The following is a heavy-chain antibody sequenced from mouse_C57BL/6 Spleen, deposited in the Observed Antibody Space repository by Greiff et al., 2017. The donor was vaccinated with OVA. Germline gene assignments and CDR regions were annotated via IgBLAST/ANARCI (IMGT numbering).Heavy chain of an antibody. Sequence: VQLQQPGAELVKPGASVKLSCKASGYTFTSYWMHWVKQRPGQGLEWIGMIHPNSGSTNYNEKFKSKATLTVDKSSSTAYMQLSSLTSEDSAVYYCASPTMVKAWFAYWGQGTLVTVSA. CDR1: GYTFTSYW. CDR3: ASPTMVKAWFAY. D-gene: IGHD2-2*01. CDR2: IHPNSGST. J-gene: IGHJ3*01. V-gene: IGHV1-64*01.